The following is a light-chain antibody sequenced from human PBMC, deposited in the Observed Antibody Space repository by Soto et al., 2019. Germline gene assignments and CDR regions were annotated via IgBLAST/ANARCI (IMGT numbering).Light chain of an antibody. J-gene: IGKJ3*01. CDR1: QSVTNNY. CDR2: DAS. V-gene: IGKV3-20*01. Sequence: EILLTQSPGSLSLSPGERATLSCRASQSVTNNYLAWYQQRPAQAPRLLIYDASSRATGIPDRFSGSGSGTDFTLTISRLEPEDFAVYYCQQYGFSPGSFTFGPGTKVDIK. CDR3: QQYGFSPGSFT.